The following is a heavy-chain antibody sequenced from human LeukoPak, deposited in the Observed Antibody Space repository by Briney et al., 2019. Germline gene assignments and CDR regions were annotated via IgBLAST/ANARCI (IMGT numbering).Heavy chain of an antibody. CDR1: GGSISTYY. D-gene: IGHD6-13*01. CDR2: IYYSGGT. J-gene: IGHJ4*02. CDR3: ATGVHGIAAAGDYYFDY. Sequence: KPSETLSLTCTVSGGSISTYYWSWIRQPPGKGLEWIGYIYYSGGTNYNPSLKSRVTISVDASKNQFSLKLSSVTAADTAVYYCATGVHGIAAAGDYYFDYWGQGTLVTVSS. V-gene: IGHV4-59*12.